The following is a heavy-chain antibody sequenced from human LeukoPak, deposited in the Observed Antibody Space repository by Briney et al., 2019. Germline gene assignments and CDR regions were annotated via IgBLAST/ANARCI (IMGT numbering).Heavy chain of an antibody. CDR1: GFTFSTYS. J-gene: IGHJ4*02. D-gene: IGHD2-2*01. V-gene: IGHV3-48*01. CDR2: ISSSSSTI. CDR3: ARSADQIDY. Sequence: SGGSLRLSCAASGFTFSTYSMNWVRQAPGKGLEWVSYISSSSSTIYYADSVKGRFTISRDNAKNSLYLQMNSLRAEDTAVYYCARSADQIDYWGQGTLVTVSS.